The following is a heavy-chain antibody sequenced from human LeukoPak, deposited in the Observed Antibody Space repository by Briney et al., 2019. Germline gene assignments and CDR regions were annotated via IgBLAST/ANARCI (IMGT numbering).Heavy chain of an antibody. Sequence: PGGSLRLSCAASGFTVSSNYMSWVRQAPGKGLEWVSVIYSGGSTYYADSVKGRFTISRDNAKNSLYLQMNSLRAEDTAVYYCASEAGGRWSGDYWGQGTLVTVSS. CDR3: ASEAGGRWSGDY. J-gene: IGHJ4*02. CDR1: GFTVSSNY. D-gene: IGHD4-23*01. CDR2: IYSGGST. V-gene: IGHV3-53*01.